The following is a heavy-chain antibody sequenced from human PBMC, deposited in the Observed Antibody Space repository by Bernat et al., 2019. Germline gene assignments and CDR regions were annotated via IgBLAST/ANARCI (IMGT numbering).Heavy chain of an antibody. J-gene: IGHJ4*02. Sequence: ISSSSYYWGWIRQPPGKGLEWIGSIYYSGSTYYNPSLKSRVTISVDTSKNQFSLKLSSVTAADTAVYYCESSYYDSPGYFDYWGQ. CDR1: ISSSSYY. CDR2: IYYSGST. CDR3: ESSYYDSPGYFDY. D-gene: IGHD3-22*01. V-gene: IGHV4-39*01.